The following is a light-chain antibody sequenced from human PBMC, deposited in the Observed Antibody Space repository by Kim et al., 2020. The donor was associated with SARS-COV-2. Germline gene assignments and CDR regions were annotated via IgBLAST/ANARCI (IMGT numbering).Light chain of an antibody. CDR1: NIGSKS. Sequence: VSVAPGKTARITCGGNNIGSKSVHWYQQKPGQAPVLVIYYDSDRTSGIPERFSGSNSGNTATLTISRVEAGDEADYYCQVWDSSSDHPVFGGGTQLTVL. CDR2: YDS. J-gene: IGLJ3*02. CDR3: QVWDSSSDHPV. V-gene: IGLV3-21*04.